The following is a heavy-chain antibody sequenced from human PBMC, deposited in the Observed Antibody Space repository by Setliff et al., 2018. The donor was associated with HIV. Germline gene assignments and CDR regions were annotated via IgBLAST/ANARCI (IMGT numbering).Heavy chain of an antibody. D-gene: IGHD3-9*01. CDR3: ARGVKYYDILTGYGGQYYFDY. Sequence: TLSLTCAVSGGSISSGGYSWSWIRQPPGKGLEWIGYIYHSGSTYYNPSLKSRVTISVDRSKNQFSLKLSSVTAADTAVYYCARGVKYYDILTGYGGQYYFDYWGQGTLVTVSS. CDR2: IYHSGST. J-gene: IGHJ4*02. V-gene: IGHV4-30-2*01. CDR1: GGSISSGGYS.